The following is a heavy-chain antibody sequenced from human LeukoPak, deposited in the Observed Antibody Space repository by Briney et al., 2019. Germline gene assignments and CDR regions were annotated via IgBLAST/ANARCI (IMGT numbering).Heavy chain of an antibody. J-gene: IGHJ4*02. CDR1: GYTLTSYG. Sequence: ASVKVSCKASGYTLTSYGISWVRQAPGQGLEWMGWISAYNGNTNYAQKLQGRVTMTTDTSTSTAYMELRSLRSDDTAVYYCANHYGDYGVLYFDYWGQGTLVTVSS. CDR2: ISAYNGNT. V-gene: IGHV1-18*01. D-gene: IGHD4-17*01. CDR3: ANHYGDYGVLYFDY.